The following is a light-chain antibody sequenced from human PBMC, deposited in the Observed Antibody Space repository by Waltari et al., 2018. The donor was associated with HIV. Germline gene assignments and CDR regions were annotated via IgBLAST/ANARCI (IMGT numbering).Light chain of an antibody. CDR2: GVS. CDR1: RNLGGSY. Sequence: EIVFTQSQGTLSLSPGESATLPCRPSRNLGGSYLGWQQQKPGQAPRLLVYGVSNRATGIPDRFRSSGSGTDFTLTIYRLEPEDSAVYYCQQYGTSPRTFGQGTRLDI. J-gene: IGKJ5*01. V-gene: IGKV3-20*01. CDR3: QQYGTSPRT.